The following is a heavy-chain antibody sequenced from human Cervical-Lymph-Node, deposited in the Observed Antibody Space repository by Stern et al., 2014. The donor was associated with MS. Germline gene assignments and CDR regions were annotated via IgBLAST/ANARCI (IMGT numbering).Heavy chain of an antibody. CDR2: VSRSGNTI. Sequence: VQLEESGGSLVKPGGSLRLSCEASGFKMTDYYMAWIRQAPGKGLEWLSFVSRSGNTISYADSVRGRFTVSRDSANNLLTLQMNSLRGDDTAKYYCARWAVWATSCTIGGCTFQHAGMDVWGQGTTVTVSS. J-gene: IGHJ6*02. V-gene: IGHV3-11*01. D-gene: IGHD6-25*01. CDR3: ARWAVWATSCTIGGCTFQHAGMDV. CDR1: GFKMTDYY.